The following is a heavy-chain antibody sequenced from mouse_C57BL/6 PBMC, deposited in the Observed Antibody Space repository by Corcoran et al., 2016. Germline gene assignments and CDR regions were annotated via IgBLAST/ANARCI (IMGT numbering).Heavy chain of an antibody. CDR2: INPNNGGT. Sequence: EVQLQQSGPELVKPGASVKISCKASGYTFTDYYMNWVKQSHGKSLEWIGDINPNNGGTSYNQKFKGKATLTVDNSSSTAYMELRSLTSEDSAVYYCARVGWDGFDYWGQGTTLTVSS. J-gene: IGHJ2*01. CDR1: GYTFTDYY. CDR3: ARVGWDGFDY. V-gene: IGHV1-26*01. D-gene: IGHD4-1*01.